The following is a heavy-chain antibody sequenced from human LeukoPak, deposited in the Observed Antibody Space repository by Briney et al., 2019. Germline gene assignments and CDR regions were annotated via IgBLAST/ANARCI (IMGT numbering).Heavy chain of an antibody. CDR3: TTDIWPYTEKVY. Sequence: GGSLRLSCAASGVTFSKAWMNWVRQAPGKGLEWVGRIKSKTDGGTTDYAAPVKGRFTISRDDSRTTLYLQMISLKTEDTAVYYCTTDIWPYTEKVYWGQGTLVTVSS. CDR2: IKSKTDGGTT. V-gene: IGHV3-15*01. CDR1: GVTFSKAW. D-gene: IGHD2-2*02. J-gene: IGHJ4*02.